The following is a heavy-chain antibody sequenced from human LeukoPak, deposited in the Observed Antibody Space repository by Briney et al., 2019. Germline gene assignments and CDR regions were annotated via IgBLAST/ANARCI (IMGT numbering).Heavy chain of an antibody. D-gene: IGHD3-10*01. Sequence: GESLKISSKGSGYSFTTYWIGWVRQMPGKGLEWMGIIYPGDSDARYSSSFQGQVTLSADKSIRTAYLQWSSLKASDTAMYYCARHPIPHYYGSSPSYFDFWGQGTLVTVSS. CDR2: IYPGDSDA. CDR1: GYSFTTYW. CDR3: ARHPIPHYYGSSPSYFDF. V-gene: IGHV5-51*01. J-gene: IGHJ4*02.